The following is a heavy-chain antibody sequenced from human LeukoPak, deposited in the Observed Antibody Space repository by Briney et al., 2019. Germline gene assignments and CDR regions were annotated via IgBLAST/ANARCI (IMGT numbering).Heavy chain of an antibody. V-gene: IGHV3-21*01. CDR3: ARNTPDIFLEG. D-gene: IGHD3-9*01. Sequence: PGGSPRLSCAASGFTFSTCTMNWVRQAPGKGLEWVSSISSSSSYIYYADSVKGRFTISRDNAKNSLYLQMNSLRAEDTAVYYCARNTPDIFLEGWGRGTLVTVSS. J-gene: IGHJ4*02. CDR2: ISSSSSYI. CDR1: GFTFSTCT.